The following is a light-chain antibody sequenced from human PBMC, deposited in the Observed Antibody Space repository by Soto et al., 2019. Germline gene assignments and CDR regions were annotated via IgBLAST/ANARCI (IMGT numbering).Light chain of an antibody. CDR3: QEDGSSSWT. V-gene: IGKV3-20*01. Sequence: EIVLTQSPGTLSLSPGERATLSCRASQSVSSSYLAWYQQKPGQAPRLLIYGASSRATGIPDRFSGSGSGTDFTLTIGRLVPEDFAVYYCQEDGSSSWTFGQGTKVEIK. CDR1: QSVSSSY. J-gene: IGKJ1*01. CDR2: GAS.